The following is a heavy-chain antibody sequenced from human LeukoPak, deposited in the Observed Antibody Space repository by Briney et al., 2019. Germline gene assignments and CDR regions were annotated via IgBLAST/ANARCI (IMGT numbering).Heavy chain of an antibody. CDR1: GFSLDDYA. J-gene: IGHJ4*02. V-gene: IGHV3-9*01. Sequence: GGSLRLSCTTSGFSLDDYAMHWVRQAPGKGLEWVSGISWSGGVIGYADSVKDRFTISRDNAKNSLYLQMNSLRAEDTALYYCAKGYSGSYYKFDFWGQGTLVTVSS. CDR3: AKGYSGSYYKFDF. CDR2: ISWSGGVI. D-gene: IGHD1-26*01.